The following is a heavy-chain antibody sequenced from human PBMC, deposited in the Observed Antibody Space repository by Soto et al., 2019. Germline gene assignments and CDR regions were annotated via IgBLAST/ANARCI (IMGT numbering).Heavy chain of an antibody. CDR3: ARDHGGSGSYYTLDY. J-gene: IGHJ4*02. V-gene: IGHV3-30-3*01. Sequence: GGSLRLSCAASGFTFSSYAMHWVRQAPGKGLEWVAVISYDGSNKYYADSVKGRFTISRDNSKNTLYLQMNSLRAEDTAVYYCARDHGGSGSYYTLDYWGQGTLVTVSS. D-gene: IGHD3-10*01. CDR1: GFTFSSYA. CDR2: ISYDGSNK.